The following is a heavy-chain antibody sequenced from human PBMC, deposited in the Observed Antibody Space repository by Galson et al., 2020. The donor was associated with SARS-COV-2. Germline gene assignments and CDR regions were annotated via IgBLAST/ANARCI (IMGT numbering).Heavy chain of an antibody. CDR3: ATAPAVYYYGSGRDSYYYYYGMDV. J-gene: IGHJ6*02. D-gene: IGHD3-10*01. V-gene: IGHV1-24*01. CDR2: FDPEDGET. CDR1: GYTLTELS. Sequence: ASVKVSCKVSGYTLTELSMHWVRQAPRKGLEWMGGFDPEDGETIYAQKFQGRVTMTEDTSTDTAYMELSSLRSEDTAVYYCATAPAVYYYGSGRDSYYYYYGMDVWGQGTTVTVSS.